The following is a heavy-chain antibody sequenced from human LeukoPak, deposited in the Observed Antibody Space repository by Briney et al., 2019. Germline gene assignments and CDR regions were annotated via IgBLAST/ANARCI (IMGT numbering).Heavy chain of an antibody. V-gene: IGHV4-38-2*02. CDR2: IYHSGST. J-gene: IGHJ4*02. Sequence: SETLSLTCTVSGYSISSGYYWGWIRQPPGKGLEWIGSIYHSGSTYYNPSLKSRVTISVDTSKNQFSLKLSSVTAADTAVYYCARGSLSVVRYFRYWGQGTLVTVSS. CDR1: GYSISSGYY. CDR3: ARGSLSVVRYFRY. D-gene: IGHD3-9*01.